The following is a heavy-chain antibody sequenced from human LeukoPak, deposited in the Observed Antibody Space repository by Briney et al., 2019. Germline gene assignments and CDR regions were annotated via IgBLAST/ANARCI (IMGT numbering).Heavy chain of an antibody. V-gene: IGHV3-30*02. CDR2: VRFDGSDK. CDR1: GFTFRRYG. Sequence: GGSLRLSCAASGFTFRRYGMHWVRQAPGKGLEWVAFVRFDGSDKSYAESVKDRFTISRDNSRNTVYMQMNSLRPEDTATYYCAKGKGLPDAFYYYHYMDVWGKGTTVTISS. D-gene: IGHD2-21*02. CDR3: AKGKGLPDAFYYYHYMDV. J-gene: IGHJ6*03.